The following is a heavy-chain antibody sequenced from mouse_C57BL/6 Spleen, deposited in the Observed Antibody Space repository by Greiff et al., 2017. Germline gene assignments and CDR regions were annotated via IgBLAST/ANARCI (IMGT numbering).Heavy chain of an antibody. V-gene: IGHV1-53*01. CDR1: GYTFTSYW. Sequence: QVQLQQPGTELVKPGASVKLSCKASGYTFTSYWMHWVKQRPGQGLEWIGNINPSNGGTNYNEKFKSKATLTVDKSSSTAYMQLSSLTSEDTAVYYCARAGLRRYQYYFDYWGQGTTLTVSS. J-gene: IGHJ2*01. CDR2: INPSNGGT. CDR3: ARAGLRRYQYYFDY. D-gene: IGHD1-1*01.